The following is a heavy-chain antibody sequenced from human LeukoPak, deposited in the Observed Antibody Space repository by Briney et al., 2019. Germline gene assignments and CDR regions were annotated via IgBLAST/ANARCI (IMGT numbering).Heavy chain of an antibody. CDR1: GYTFTGYF. D-gene: IGHD5-18*01. CDR3: ARVLSDTAMVPYYYYYYMDV. V-gene: IGHV1-2*02. J-gene: IGHJ6*03. Sequence: ASVKVSCKASGYTFTGYFMHWVRQAPGQGLEWMGWINPNSGATNYAQKFQGRVTMTRDTSISTAYMELSRLRSDDTAVYYCARVLSDTAMVPYYYYYYMDVWGKGTTVTVSS. CDR2: INPNSGAT.